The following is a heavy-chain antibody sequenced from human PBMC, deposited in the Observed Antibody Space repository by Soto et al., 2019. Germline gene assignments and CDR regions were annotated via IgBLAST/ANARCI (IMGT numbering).Heavy chain of an antibody. CDR2: ISYDGSNK. J-gene: IGHJ4*02. D-gene: IGHD3-10*01. CDR1: GFTFSSYA. CDR3: ARCVLLWFGEVDY. V-gene: IGHV3-30-3*01. Sequence: QVQLVESGGGVVQPGRSLRLSCAASGFTFSSYAMHWVRQAPGKGLEWVAVISYDGSNKYYADSVKGRFTISRDNSKNTLYLQMNSLRAEDTAVYYCARCVLLWFGEVDYWGQGTLVTVSS.